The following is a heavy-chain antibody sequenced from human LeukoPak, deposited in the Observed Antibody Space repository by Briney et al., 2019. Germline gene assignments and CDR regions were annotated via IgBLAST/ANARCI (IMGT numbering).Heavy chain of an antibody. V-gene: IGHV3-23*01. D-gene: IGHD2-15*01. J-gene: IGHJ4*02. CDR1: GFTFSSYA. Sequence: GGPLRLSCAASGFTFSSYAMSWVRQAPGKGLEWVSAISGSGGSTYYADSVKGRFTISRDNSKNTLYLQMNSLRAEDTAVYYCAKTLEDIVVVVAAVDYWGQGTLVTVSS. CDR2: ISGSGGST. CDR3: AKTLEDIVVVVAAVDY.